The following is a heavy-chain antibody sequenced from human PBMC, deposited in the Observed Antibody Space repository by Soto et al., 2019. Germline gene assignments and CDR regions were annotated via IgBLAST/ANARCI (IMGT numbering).Heavy chain of an antibody. CDR1: GYTFTDYS. D-gene: IGHD2-15*01. J-gene: IGHJ4*02. Sequence: GASVNVSCKASGYTFTDYSIHWVRQAPGQGLEWMGWINVGNGNTGYSRKFQGRVTNVRDMSASTAYIEVTSLTSEDTAIYYCAREGAHYTPLDHWGQGTLVTFSS. V-gene: IGHV1-3*01. CDR3: AREGAHYTPLDH. CDR2: INVGNGNT.